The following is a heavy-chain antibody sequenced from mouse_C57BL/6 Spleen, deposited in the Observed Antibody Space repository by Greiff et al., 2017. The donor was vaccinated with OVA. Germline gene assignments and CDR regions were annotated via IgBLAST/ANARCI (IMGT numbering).Heavy chain of an antibody. Sequence: DVMLVESGGDLVKPGGSLKLSCAASGFTFSSYGMSWVRQTPDKRLEWVATISSGGSYTYYPDSVKGRFTISRDNAKNTLYLQMSSLKSEDTAMYYCARRLANGYYFAYWGQGTTLTVSS. CDR1: GFTFSSYG. CDR3: ARRLANGYYFAY. V-gene: IGHV5-6*02. D-gene: IGHD1-1*01. J-gene: IGHJ2*01. CDR2: ISSGGSYT.